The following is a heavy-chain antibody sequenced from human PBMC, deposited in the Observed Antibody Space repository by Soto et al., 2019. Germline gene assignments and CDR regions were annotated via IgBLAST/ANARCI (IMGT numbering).Heavy chain of an antibody. J-gene: IGHJ4*02. V-gene: IGHV3-23*01. CDR2: VSGSSGSK. Sequence: EVQLLESGGGLVQPGGSLRLSCAASGFTFSSYAMSWVRQAPGKGLGWVLSVSGSSGSKSYADSVKGRFTISRDNSKSTVYLQMHSMRAEDTAVYFCAKDWCSGTTCYCLENWGQGTLVTVSS. CDR3: AKDWCSGTTCYCLEN. CDR1: GFTFSSYA. D-gene: IGHD1-7*01.